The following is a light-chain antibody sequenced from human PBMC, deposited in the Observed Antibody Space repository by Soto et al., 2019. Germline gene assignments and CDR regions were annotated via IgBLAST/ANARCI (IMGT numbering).Light chain of an antibody. J-gene: IGLJ2*01. Sequence: QSVLTQPASVSGSPGQSITISCTGTSSDVGGYNYVSWYQQHPGKATKLMIYDVSNRPSGVSNRFSGSKSGNTASLTISGLQAEDEADYYCSSYTSSSTSAVVFGGGTQLTVL. V-gene: IGLV2-14*01. CDR2: DVS. CDR3: SSYTSSSTSAVV. CDR1: SSDVGGYNY.